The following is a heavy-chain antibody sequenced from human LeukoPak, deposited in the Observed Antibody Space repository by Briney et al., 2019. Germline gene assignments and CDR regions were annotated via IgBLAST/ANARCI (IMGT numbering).Heavy chain of an antibody. J-gene: IGHJ4*02. CDR1: VGTFSSYA. CDR2: ISAYNGNT. Sequence: ASVKVSCKASVGTFSSYAISWVRQAPGQGLEWMGWISAYNGNTNYAQKLQGRVTMTTDTSTSTAYMELRSLRSDDTAVYYCARSIAAAGTIDYWGQGTLVTVSS. D-gene: IGHD6-13*01. V-gene: IGHV1-18*01. CDR3: ARSIAAAGTIDY.